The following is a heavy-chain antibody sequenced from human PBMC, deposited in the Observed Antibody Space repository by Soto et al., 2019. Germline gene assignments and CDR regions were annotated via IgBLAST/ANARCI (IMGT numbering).Heavy chain of an antibody. V-gene: IGHV1-2*02. CDR2: INPNSGGT. CDR3: ARDGKSYGFWGRYLNWFGP. Sequence: ASVKVSCKASGYTFTGYYMHWVRQAPGQGPEWMGWINPNSGGTNYAQKFQGRGTIARDTSISTAYMELSGLRSDDTAVYYCARDGKSYGFWGRYLNWFGPWGQATLVTVSS. CDR1: GYTFTGYY. J-gene: IGHJ5*02. D-gene: IGHD3-3*01.